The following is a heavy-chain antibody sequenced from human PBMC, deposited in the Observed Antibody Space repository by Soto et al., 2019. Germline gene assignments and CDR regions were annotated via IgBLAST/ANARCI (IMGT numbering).Heavy chain of an antibody. D-gene: IGHD4-17*01. CDR1: GGSISSGDYY. CDR3: ASNAGMTTGYDYYGMDV. Sequence: SETLSLTCTVSGGSISSGDYYWSWIRQPPGKGLEWIGYIYYSGSTYYNPSLKSRVTISVDTSKNQFSLKLSSVTAADTAFYYFASNAGMTTGYDYYGMDVWGQGTTVTVSS. CDR2: IYYSGST. J-gene: IGHJ6*02. V-gene: IGHV4-30-4*01.